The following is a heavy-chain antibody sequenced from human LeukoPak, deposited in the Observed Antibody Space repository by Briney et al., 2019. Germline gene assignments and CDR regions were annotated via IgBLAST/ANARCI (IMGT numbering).Heavy chain of an antibody. CDR1: GFPFTGYY. Sequence: ASVKVSCKATGFPFTGYYMHWVRQAPGQGLEWMGRIKPNSGGTNYAQKFQGRVTMTRDTSISTAYMELSRLRSDDTAVYYCARGDSTIFGVVIIPFVYWGQRTLVTVSS. J-gene: IGHJ4*02. D-gene: IGHD3-3*01. CDR2: IKPNSGGT. V-gene: IGHV1-2*06. CDR3: ARGDSTIFGVVIIPFVY.